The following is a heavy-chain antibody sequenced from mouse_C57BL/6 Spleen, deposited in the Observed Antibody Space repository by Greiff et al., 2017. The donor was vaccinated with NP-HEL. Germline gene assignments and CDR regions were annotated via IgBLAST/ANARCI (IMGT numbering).Heavy chain of an antibody. J-gene: IGHJ2*01. V-gene: IGHV5-9-1*02. CDR1: GFTFSSYA. CDR3: TRDSGQLRLNFDD. D-gene: IGHD3-2*02. Sequence: EVKLQESGEGLVKPGGSLKLSCAASGFTFSSYAMSWVRQTPEKRLEWVAYISSGGDYIYYADTVKGRFTISRANARNTLYLQMSSLKSEDTAMYYCTRDSGQLRLNFDDWGQGTTLTVSS. CDR2: ISSGGDYI.